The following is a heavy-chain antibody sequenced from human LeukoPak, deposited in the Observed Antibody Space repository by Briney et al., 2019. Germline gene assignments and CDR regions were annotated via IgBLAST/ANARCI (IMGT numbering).Heavy chain of an antibody. Sequence: GGSLRLSCAASGFTFSSYGMHWVRQAPGKGLEWVAVISYDGSNKYYADSVKGRFTISRDSSKNTLYLQMNSLRAEDTAVYYCAKAPHYYDSSGPGWGQGTLVTVSS. CDR2: ISYDGSNK. CDR3: AKAPHYYDSSGPG. J-gene: IGHJ4*02. CDR1: GFTFSSYG. D-gene: IGHD3-22*01. V-gene: IGHV3-30*18.